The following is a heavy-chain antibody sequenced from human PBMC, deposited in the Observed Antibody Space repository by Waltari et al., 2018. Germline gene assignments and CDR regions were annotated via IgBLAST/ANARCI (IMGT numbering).Heavy chain of an antibody. Sequence: QVHLQESGPGPVNPSETLSLTCAVSGYSIRSGSHWGWIRRTPGKGLEWIGSIHHSGSTYYSSSLKSRVTLSLDTSENRFSLKLSSVTAADTAIYYCVRDQLPTDSSGYSADYFDRWGQGTLVTVSS. CDR1: GYSIRSGSH. CDR2: IHHSGST. D-gene: IGHD3-22*01. CDR3: VRDQLPTDSSGYSADYFDR. J-gene: IGHJ4*02. V-gene: IGHV4-38-2*02.